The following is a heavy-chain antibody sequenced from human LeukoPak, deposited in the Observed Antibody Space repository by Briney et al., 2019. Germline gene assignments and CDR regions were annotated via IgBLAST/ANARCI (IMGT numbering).Heavy chain of an antibody. Sequence: GASVRVSCKVSGYTLTELSMHWVRQAPGKGLEWMGVFDPEDGETIYAQKFQGRVTMTDDISTDIAYMDLSSLRSEDTAVYYCTTGLRNAFDMWGQGTMVTVSS. CDR3: TTGLRNAFDM. J-gene: IGHJ3*02. D-gene: IGHD3-16*01. CDR2: FDPEDGET. V-gene: IGHV1-24*01. CDR1: GYTLTELS.